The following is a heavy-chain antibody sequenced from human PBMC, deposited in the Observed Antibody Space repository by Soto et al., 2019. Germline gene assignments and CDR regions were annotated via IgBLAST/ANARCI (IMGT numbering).Heavy chain of an antibody. CDR1: GFTFSRYA. CDR3: ASSRTGAVPDSINF. J-gene: IGHJ4*02. D-gene: IGHD2-8*02. V-gene: IGHV3-30-3*01. CDR2: ISRDGSSK. Sequence: XVCLRLPCAACGFTFSRYAKHGVRQAPGEGLEWVAVISRDGSSKYYGDSVKGRFTVSRDNSNNTLYLSMTSLRPDDTAVLYCASSRTGAVPDSINFWGQGTLVTVSS.